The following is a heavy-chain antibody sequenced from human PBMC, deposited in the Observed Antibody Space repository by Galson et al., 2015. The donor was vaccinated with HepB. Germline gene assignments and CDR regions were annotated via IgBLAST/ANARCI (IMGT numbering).Heavy chain of an antibody. D-gene: IGHD3-10*01. CDR1: GYTFADYY. CDR2: INPKTGGT. Sequence: SVKVSCKASGYTFADYYLHWVRQAPGQGFEWMGWINPKTGGTNYAQKFQGRVTMTRDTSISTAYMDLSSLRSDDTAFYYCARDPAFYYGSGGMGWFDPWGQGTLVTVSS. CDR3: ARDPAFYYGSGGMGWFDP. J-gene: IGHJ5*02. V-gene: IGHV1-2*02.